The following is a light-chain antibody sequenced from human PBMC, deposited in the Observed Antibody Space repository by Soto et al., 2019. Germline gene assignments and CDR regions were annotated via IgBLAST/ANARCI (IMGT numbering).Light chain of an antibody. J-gene: IGKJ1*01. Sequence: EIVLTQSPGTLSLSPGERATLSCRASQSVSSSYLAWYQQKPGQAPRPLIYGASSRSIGIPDRFSGSGSGTDFTLTISRLEPEDCAVYYCQQYGSSPWTFGQGTQVEIK. CDR2: GAS. CDR1: QSVSSSY. V-gene: IGKV3-20*01. CDR3: QQYGSSPWT.